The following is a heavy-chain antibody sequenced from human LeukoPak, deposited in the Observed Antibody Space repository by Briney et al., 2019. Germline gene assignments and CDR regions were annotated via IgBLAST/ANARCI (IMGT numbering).Heavy chain of an antibody. D-gene: IGHD6-19*01. CDR1: GGSISSSNYY. Sequence: SETLSLTCTVSGGSISSSNYYWGWIRQPPGTGLQWIGSISFSGSTNYNPSLKSRVTISVDTSKNQFSLKLSSVTAADTAVYYCAGKAVAWLTSQEYYFDYWGQGTLVTVSS. J-gene: IGHJ4*02. CDR2: ISFSGST. CDR3: AGKAVAWLTSQEYYFDY. V-gene: IGHV4-39*07.